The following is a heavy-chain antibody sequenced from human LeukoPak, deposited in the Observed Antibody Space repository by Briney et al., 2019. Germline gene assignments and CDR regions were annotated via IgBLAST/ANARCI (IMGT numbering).Heavy chain of an antibody. V-gene: IGHV3-15*01. D-gene: IGHD4/OR15-4a*01. Sequence: GGSLRLSCAVSGFTSSNAWMSWVRQAPGKGLEWVGRIKSKTDGGTRDYAVPVKGRFTISRDDSKNTLYLQMNSLKTEDTAVYYCTTFDYAAFLIWGQGTMVTVSS. CDR1: GFTSSNAW. J-gene: IGHJ3*02. CDR2: IKSKTDGGTR. CDR3: TTFDYAAFLI.